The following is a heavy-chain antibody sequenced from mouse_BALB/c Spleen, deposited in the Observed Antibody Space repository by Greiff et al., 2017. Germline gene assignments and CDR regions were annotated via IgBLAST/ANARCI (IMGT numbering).Heavy chain of an antibody. J-gene: IGHJ1*01. D-gene: IGHD2-4*01. CDR3: ARDGRGYYDYDGGWYFDV. CDR1: GFSLTGYG. CDR2: IWGDGST. V-gene: IGHV2-6-7*01. Sequence: VQLKESGPGLVAPSQSLSITCTVSGFSLTGYGVNWVRQPPGKGLEWLGMIWGDGSTDYNSALKSRLSISKDNSKSQVFLKMNSLQTDDTARYYCARDGRGYYDYDGGWYFDVWGAGTTVTVSS.